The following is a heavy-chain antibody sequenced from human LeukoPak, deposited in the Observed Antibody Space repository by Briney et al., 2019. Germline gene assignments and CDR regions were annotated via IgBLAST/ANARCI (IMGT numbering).Heavy chain of an antibody. Sequence: ASVKVSCKASGYTFTSYGISWVRQAPGQGLEWMGWISAYNGNTNYAQKLQGRVTMTTDTSTSTAYMELRSLRSDDTAVYYCARGPLDYYDSSGYYYYYFDYWGQGTLVTVSS. V-gene: IGHV1-18*01. CDR2: ISAYNGNT. D-gene: IGHD3-22*01. CDR3: ARGPLDYYDSSGYYYYYFDY. CDR1: GYTFTSYG. J-gene: IGHJ4*02.